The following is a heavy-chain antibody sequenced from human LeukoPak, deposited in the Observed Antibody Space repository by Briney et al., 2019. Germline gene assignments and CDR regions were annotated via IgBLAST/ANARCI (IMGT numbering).Heavy chain of an antibody. CDR3: ARVSRDGYYLFDY. J-gene: IGHJ4*02. Sequence: ASVKVSCKASGYIISTYYIYWVRQAPGQGLEWMGRINPSGGRTNYARQFQDRVTMTSDTSTTTVYMELSSLRSEDTAVYFCARVSRDGYYLFDYWGQGTLVTVSS. CDR2: INPSGGRT. V-gene: IGHV1-46*01. CDR1: GYIISTYY. D-gene: IGHD5-24*01.